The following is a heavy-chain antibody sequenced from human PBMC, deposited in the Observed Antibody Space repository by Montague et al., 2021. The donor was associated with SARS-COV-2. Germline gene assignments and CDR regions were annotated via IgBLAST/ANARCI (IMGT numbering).Heavy chain of an antibody. D-gene: IGHD6-6*01. Sequence: SLRLSCAASGFTVSSYWMHWVRQAPEKGLVWISHINSDGTTMNYADSVKGRFTISRDTGKNTLYLQMNSLRVEDTALYYCARGNSSGLGYWGQGTLVTVSS. J-gene: IGHJ4*02. CDR2: INSDGTTM. CDR3: ARGNSSGLGY. V-gene: IGHV3-74*01. CDR1: GFTVSSYW.